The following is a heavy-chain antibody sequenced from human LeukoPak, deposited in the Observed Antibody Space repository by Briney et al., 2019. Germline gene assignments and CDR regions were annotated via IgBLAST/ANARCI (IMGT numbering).Heavy chain of an antibody. CDR3: AKGGKWDVTPFDY. CDR1: GFTFSSYW. J-gene: IGHJ4*02. D-gene: IGHD1-26*01. V-gene: IGHV3-74*01. CDR2: INSDGSST. Sequence: GGSLRLSCAASGFTFSSYWMHWVRQAPGKGLVWVSRINSDGSSTSYADSVKGRFTISRDNSKNTLYLQVNSLRAEDTAVYYCAKGGKWDVTPFDYWGQGTLFTVSS.